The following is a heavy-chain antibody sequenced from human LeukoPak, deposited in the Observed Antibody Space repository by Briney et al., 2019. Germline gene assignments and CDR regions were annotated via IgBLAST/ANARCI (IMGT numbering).Heavy chain of an antibody. V-gene: IGHV4-34*01. CDR3: ARGATVSETGYFDF. Sequence: SETLSLTCAVYGGSFSRYYWSWIRQSPGKGLEWIAEIDHRGDTNYNPSVKSRVTISVDTSKNQSSLKVRSLSAADTAVYYCARGATVSETGYFDFWGQGTLVTVSS. CDR2: IDHRGDT. J-gene: IGHJ4*03. CDR1: GGSFSRYY. D-gene: IGHD1-26*01.